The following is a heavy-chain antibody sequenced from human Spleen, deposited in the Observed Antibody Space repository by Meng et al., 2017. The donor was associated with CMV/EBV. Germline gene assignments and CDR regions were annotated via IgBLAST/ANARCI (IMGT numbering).Heavy chain of an antibody. Sequence: SVKVSCKASGYTFSDYYMHWVRQAPGQGLEWMGGIIPIFGTANYAQKFQGRVTITTDESTSTAYMELSSLRSEDTAVYYCARRIAAAGTLDTWAYYYYYGMDVWGQGTTVTVSS. J-gene: IGHJ6*02. CDR2: IIPIFGTA. CDR3: ARRIAAAGTLDTWAYYYYYGMDV. D-gene: IGHD6-13*01. V-gene: IGHV1-69*05. CDR1: GYTFSDYY.